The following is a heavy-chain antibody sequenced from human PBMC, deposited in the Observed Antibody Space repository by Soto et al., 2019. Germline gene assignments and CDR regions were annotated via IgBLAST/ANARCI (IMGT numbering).Heavy chain of an antibody. D-gene: IGHD3-3*01. CDR2: ISAYNGNT. V-gene: IGHV1-18*01. Sequence: QVQLVQSGAEVKKPGASVKVSCKASGYTFTSYGISWVRQAPGQGLEWMGWISAYNGNTNYAQKLQGRVTMTKDTSTSTAYMDLRSLISDNTAVYYCATAKSGSIGHSFDIWGQGTMVTVSS. CDR3: ATAKSGSIGHSFDI. J-gene: IGHJ3*02. CDR1: GYTFTSYG.